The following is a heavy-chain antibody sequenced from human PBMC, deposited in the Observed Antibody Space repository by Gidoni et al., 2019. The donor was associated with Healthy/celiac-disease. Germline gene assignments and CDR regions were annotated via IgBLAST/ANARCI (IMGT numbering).Heavy chain of an antibody. CDR1: GFTFRTHG. D-gene: IGHD3-22*01. Sequence: QVQLVESGGGRVKPGRSLRLSWSASGFTFRTHGMRWVRQAPGKGLGWVAVISYDGSNKYYADSVKGRFTISRDNSKNTLYLQMNSLRAEDTAVYYCAKTNNYYDSSGYYYDYWGQGTLVTVSS. CDR2: ISYDGSNK. J-gene: IGHJ4*02. V-gene: IGHV3-30*18. CDR3: AKTNNYYDSSGYYYDY.